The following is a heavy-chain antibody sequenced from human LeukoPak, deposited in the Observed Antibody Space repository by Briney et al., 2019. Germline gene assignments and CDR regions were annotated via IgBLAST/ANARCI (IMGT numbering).Heavy chain of an antibody. CDR1: GYTFTSYD. D-gene: IGHD3-3*01. CDR2: MNPNSGNT. J-gene: IGHJ6*03. V-gene: IGHV1-8*01. Sequence: GASVKVSCKASGYTFTSYDINWVRQATGQGLEWMGWMNPNSGNTGYAQEFQGRVTMTRNTSISTAYMELSSLRSEDTAVYYCARGGYDFWSGYFPFSYYYYMDVWGKGTTVTVSS. CDR3: ARGGYDFWSGYFPFSYYYYMDV.